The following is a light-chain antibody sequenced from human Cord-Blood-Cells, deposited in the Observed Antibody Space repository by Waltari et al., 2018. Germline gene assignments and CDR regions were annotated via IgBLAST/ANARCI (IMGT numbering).Light chain of an antibody. CDR2: EGS. Sequence: QSALTQPASVSGSPGQSITIYCTGTSSDVGSYNLVSWYQQPPDKAPKRMIYEGSKRPSGVSNRFAGSKSGNTASLIISGLQAEDEADYYCCSYAGSSTVFGGGTKLTVL. J-gene: IGLJ2*01. CDR3: CSYAGSSTV. CDR1: SSDVGSYNL. V-gene: IGLV2-23*01.